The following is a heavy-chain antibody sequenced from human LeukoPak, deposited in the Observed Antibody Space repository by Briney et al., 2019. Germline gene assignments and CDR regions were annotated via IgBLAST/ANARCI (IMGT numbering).Heavy chain of an antibody. CDR2: ISGSGGST. CDR1: GFTFSNYA. D-gene: IGHD6-19*01. CDR3: AKNRHRFGSIAVAGTFDY. V-gene: IGHV3-23*01. Sequence: PGGSLRLSCAASGFTFSNYAMNWVRQAPGKGLEWVSTISGSGGSTYYADSVKGRFTISRDNSKNTLYLQMNSLRAEDTAVYYCAKNRHRFGSIAVAGTFDYWGQGTLVTVSS. J-gene: IGHJ4*02.